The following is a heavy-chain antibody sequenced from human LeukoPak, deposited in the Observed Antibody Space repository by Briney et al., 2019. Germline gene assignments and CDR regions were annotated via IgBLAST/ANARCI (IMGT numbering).Heavy chain of an antibody. CDR2: ISTNGAST. Sequence: GGSLRLSCAASGVTVSTNHMSWVRQAPGKGLEFVSSISTNGASTYYANSVKGRFTISRDNSNNTLYLQMGSLRAEDMAVYYCARGPDYWGQGTLVTVSS. CDR1: GVTVSTNH. V-gene: IGHV3-64*01. CDR3: ARGPDY. J-gene: IGHJ4*02.